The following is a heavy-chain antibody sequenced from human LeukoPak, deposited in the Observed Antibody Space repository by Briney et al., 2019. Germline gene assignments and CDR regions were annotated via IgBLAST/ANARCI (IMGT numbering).Heavy chain of an antibody. CDR1: GYTVTSYG. Sequence: DSVTDSRKESGYTVTSYGIGWVRQAPGQGLEWMGWISAYNGNTNYAQKLQGRVTMTTDTSTSTAYMELRSLRSDDTAVYYCARVDSYGYRGTFDYWGQGTLVTVSS. CDR3: ARVDSYGYRGTFDY. J-gene: IGHJ4*02. D-gene: IGHD5-18*01. V-gene: IGHV1-18*04. CDR2: ISAYNGNT.